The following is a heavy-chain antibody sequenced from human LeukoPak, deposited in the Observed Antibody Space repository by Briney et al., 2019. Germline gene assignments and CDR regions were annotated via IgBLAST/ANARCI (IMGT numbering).Heavy chain of an antibody. Sequence: SETLSLTCTDSGGSISSGSYYWSWIRQPAGKGLEWIGYIYYSGSTNYNPSLKSRVTISVDTSKNQFSLKLSSVTAADTAVYYCARADSHHYFDYWGQGTLVTVSS. J-gene: IGHJ4*02. V-gene: IGHV4-61*10. CDR3: ARADSHHYFDY. CDR2: IYYSGST. CDR1: GGSISSGSYY.